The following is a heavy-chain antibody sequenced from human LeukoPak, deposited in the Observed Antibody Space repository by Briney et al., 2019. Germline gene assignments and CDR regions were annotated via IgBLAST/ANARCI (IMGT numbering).Heavy chain of an antibody. Sequence: SETLSLTCTVSGVSISSSTYFWAWIRQPPGKGLEWIGSMYYSGNTYYNPSLKSRVTISVDTSKNQFTLKLNSVTAADSAVYYCARDLYCSSGSCYSTAFDIWGQGTMVTASS. J-gene: IGHJ3*02. CDR2: MYYSGNT. D-gene: IGHD2-15*01. V-gene: IGHV4-39*06. CDR3: ARDLYCSSGSCYSTAFDI. CDR1: GVSISSSTYF.